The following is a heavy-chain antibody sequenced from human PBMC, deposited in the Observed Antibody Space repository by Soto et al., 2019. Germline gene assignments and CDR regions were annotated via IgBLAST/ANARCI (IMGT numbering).Heavy chain of an antibody. CDR2: INHSGST. J-gene: IGHJ5*02. CDR1: GGYVRGYY. CDR3: ARCLVIIDLNWFDP. Sequence: QVQLQQWGAGLLKPSETLSLTCAVYGGYVRGYYWSWVRQPPGKGREWIGEINHSGSTNYNPSLKSRVTITVDPYKNQCSLKLSSVTASDTAVYYCARCLVIIDLNWFDPWGQGTLVTVSS. V-gene: IGHV4-34*01. D-gene: IGHD3-9*01.